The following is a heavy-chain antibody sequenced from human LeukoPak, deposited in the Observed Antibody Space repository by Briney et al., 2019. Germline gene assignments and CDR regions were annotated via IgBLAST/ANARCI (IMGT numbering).Heavy chain of an antibody. CDR2: ISAYNGNT. CDR3: ARVYYGGKTPSPGGH. J-gene: IGHJ4*02. V-gene: IGHV1-18*01. D-gene: IGHD4-23*01. CDR1: GYTFTSDG. Sequence: VASVKVSCKASGYTFTSDGISWVRQAPGQGLEWMGWISAYNGNTNYVQKLQGRVTMTTDTSTSTAYMELRSLRSDDTAMYYCARVYYGGKTPSPGGHWGQGTLVTVSS.